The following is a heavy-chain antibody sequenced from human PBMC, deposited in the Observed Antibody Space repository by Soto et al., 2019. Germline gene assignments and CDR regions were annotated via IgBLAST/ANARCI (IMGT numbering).Heavy chain of an antibody. CDR1: GGSISSFY. Sequence: AETLSLTCTVSGGSISSFYWNWIRLSAGKGLEWIGRIYLSGTTTYNPSLQSRVTMSVDTSKNQFSLKLSSLTAADTAVYYCARSPSTSSIGTFDIWGQGTKVTVSS. CDR2: IYLSGTT. V-gene: IGHV4-4*07. CDR3: ARSPSTSSIGTFDI. D-gene: IGHD6-6*01. J-gene: IGHJ3*02.